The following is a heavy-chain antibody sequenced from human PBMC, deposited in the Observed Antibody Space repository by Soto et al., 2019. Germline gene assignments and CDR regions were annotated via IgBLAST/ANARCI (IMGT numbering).Heavy chain of an antibody. CDR3: WGGGNGHNVGYWYCHL. CDR1: GYTFTTYY. Sequence: QVQLVQSGAEVKKPGASVEVSCKASGYTFTTYYIHWVRHAPGQGLEWMGVINPGGVITKYAQKFNDGGLTTSDTTTSTVDMELSSLRSEDAAVYFCWGGGNGHNVGYWYCHLWGGGTQVTVSP. J-gene: IGHJ2*01. V-gene: IGHV1-46*01. CDR2: INPGGVIT. D-gene: IGHD1-1*01.